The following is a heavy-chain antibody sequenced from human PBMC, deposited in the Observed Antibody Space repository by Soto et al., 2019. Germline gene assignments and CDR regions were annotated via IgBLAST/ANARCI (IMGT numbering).Heavy chain of an antibody. D-gene: IGHD1-20*01. CDR1: GLTFSDHY. Sequence: EVQLVESGGGLVQPGGSLRLSCAVSGLTFSDHYMGWVRQAPGKGLDWVGRIRDRVHSFSTEYAASVKGRFTISRDDSRNSLYLQMNSLKMEDTAVFYCVSLWSVTGSRDYWGRGTLVTVSS. V-gene: IGHV3-72*01. J-gene: IGHJ4*02. CDR2: IRDRVHSFST. CDR3: VSLWSVTGSRDY.